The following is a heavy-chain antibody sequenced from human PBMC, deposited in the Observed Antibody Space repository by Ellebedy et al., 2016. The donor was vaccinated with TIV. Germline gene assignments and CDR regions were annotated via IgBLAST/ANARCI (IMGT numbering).Heavy chain of an antibody. J-gene: IGHJ4*02. CDR2: ISGSGVTT. Sequence: GESLKISXAASGFTFSRTAMSWVRQAPGKGLEWVSVISGSGVTTDYADSVKGRFTISRDNSKNTLILQKNSLRAEDTAEYYCARQREGYNFHYFDSWGQGTLVTVSS. V-gene: IGHV3-23*01. CDR1: GFTFSRTA. CDR3: ARQREGYNFHYFDS. D-gene: IGHD5-24*01.